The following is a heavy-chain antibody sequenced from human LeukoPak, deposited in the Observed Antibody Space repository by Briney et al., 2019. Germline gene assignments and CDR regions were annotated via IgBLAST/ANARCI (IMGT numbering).Heavy chain of an antibody. CDR2: ISYDGSNK. V-gene: IGHV3-30-3*02. CDR3: TKRGPTGTNDY. CDR1: GFTFSSYA. Sequence: GGSLRLSCAASGFTFSSYAMHWVRQAPGKGLEWVAVISYDGSNKYYADSVKGRFTVSRDNAKNTLYLQMNSLRADDTAIYYCTKRGPTGTNDYWGQGTLVTVSS. J-gene: IGHJ4*02. D-gene: IGHD1-7*01.